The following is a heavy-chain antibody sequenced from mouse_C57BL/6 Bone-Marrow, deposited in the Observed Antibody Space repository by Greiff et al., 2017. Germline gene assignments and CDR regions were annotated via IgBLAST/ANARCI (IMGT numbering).Heavy chain of an antibody. Sequence: QVQLQQPGAELVKPGASVKMSCKASGYTFTSYWITWVKQRPGQGLEWIGWIYPRDGSTKYNEKFKGKATLTVDTSSSTAYMELHSLTSEDSAVYFCARDLGVTTVVDEDFDYWGQGTTLTVSS. J-gene: IGHJ2*01. D-gene: IGHD1-1*01. CDR3: ARDLGVTTVVDEDFDY. CDR1: GYTFTSYW. V-gene: IGHV1-85*01. CDR2: IYPRDGST.